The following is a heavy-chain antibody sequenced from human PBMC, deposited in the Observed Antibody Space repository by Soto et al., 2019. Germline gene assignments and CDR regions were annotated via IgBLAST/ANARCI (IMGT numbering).Heavy chain of an antibody. V-gene: IGHV3-23*01. CDR3: ARELPVEYYYGSGEYYGMDV. J-gene: IGHJ6*02. CDR1: GFTFNSYA. CDR2: ISGSSGST. D-gene: IGHD3-10*01. Sequence: AGGSLRLSCAASGFTFNSYAMSWVRQAQGKGLEWVSAISGSSGSTYYADSVKGRFTISRDNAKNTLYLQMNSLRDEDTAVYYCARELPVEYYYGSGEYYGMDVWGQGTTVTVSS.